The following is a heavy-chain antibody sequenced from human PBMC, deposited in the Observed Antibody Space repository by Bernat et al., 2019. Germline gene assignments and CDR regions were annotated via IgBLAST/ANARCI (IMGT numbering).Heavy chain of an antibody. CDR2: IYWDNDK. CDR3: AHRLFLEGRWNEGYFNY. D-gene: IGHD1-1*01. Sequence: QITLKESGPTLVTPTQTLTLTCTFSGFSLSTRPVGVGWVRQPPGKALEGLAVIYWDNDKRYNPSLKSRLTITKAASNDHVVLTMTDMDPVDTATYYCAHRLFLEGRWNEGYFNYWGQGTLVTVSS. J-gene: IGHJ4*02. CDR1: GFSLSTRPVG. V-gene: IGHV2-5*02.